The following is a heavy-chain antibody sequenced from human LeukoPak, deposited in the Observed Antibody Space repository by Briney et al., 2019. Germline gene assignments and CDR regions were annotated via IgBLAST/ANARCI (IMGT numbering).Heavy chain of an antibody. V-gene: IGHV3-53*01. CDR1: GFTVSSNY. D-gene: IGHD3-10*01. Sequence: PGGSLRLSCAASGFTVSSNYMSWVRQAPGKGLEWVSVIYSGGGTYYADSVKGRFTISRDNSTNTLYLQMNSLRADDTAVYYCASPVFGGLATRGAFDYWGQGTLVTVSS. CDR3: ASPVFGGLATRGAFDY. CDR2: IYSGGGT. J-gene: IGHJ4*02.